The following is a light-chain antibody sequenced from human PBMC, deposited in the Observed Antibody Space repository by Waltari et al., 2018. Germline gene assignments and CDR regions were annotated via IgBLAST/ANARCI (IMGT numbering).Light chain of an antibody. J-gene: IGKJ2*01. V-gene: IGKV3-15*01. Sequence: EIVMTQSPATLSVSPGERALISCRASQSVTTNLAWYQQKPGQPPRLLIYGASTRATDIPARFSGSGSGTEFTLTITSLQSEDFAVYYCHQYNDGPPFNFGQGTKLEIK. CDR3: HQYNDGPPFN. CDR1: QSVTTN. CDR2: GAS.